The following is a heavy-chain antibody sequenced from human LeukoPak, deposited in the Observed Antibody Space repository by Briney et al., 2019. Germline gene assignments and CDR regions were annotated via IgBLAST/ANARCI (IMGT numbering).Heavy chain of an antibody. Sequence: GGSLRLSCAASGFTFSSYSMNWIRQAPGKGLEWVSYISSSGSTIYYADSVKGRFTISRDNAKNSLYLQMNSLRAEDTAVYYCASLGMTTVTLDYWGQGTLVTVSS. J-gene: IGHJ4*02. CDR3: ASLGMTTVTLDY. CDR1: GFTFSSYS. CDR2: ISSSGSTI. V-gene: IGHV3-48*04. D-gene: IGHD4-17*01.